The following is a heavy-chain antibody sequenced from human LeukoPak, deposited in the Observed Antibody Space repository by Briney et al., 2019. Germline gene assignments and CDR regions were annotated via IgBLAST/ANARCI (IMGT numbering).Heavy chain of an antibody. V-gene: IGHV4-34*01. CDR2: IHPSGST. CDR3: SRGSDESKTGDY. CDR1: GGSFSQYY. D-gene: IGHD6-25*01. Sequence: SETLSLTCAIYGGSFSQYYWSWIRQPPGKGLEWVGEIHPSGSTSFNPSLESRVSISKDTSKNQFSLKLTSVTAADTAVYYCSRGSDESKTGDYWGQGTLVTVSS. J-gene: IGHJ4*02.